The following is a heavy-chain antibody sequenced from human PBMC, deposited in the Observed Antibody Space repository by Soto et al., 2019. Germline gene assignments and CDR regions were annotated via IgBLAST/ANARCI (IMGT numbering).Heavy chain of an antibody. J-gene: IGHJ4*02. D-gene: IGHD1-26*01. CDR3: GRAPVGTGIVDY. V-gene: IGHV3-74*01. Sequence: EVQLVESGGTLVQRGGSLRLSCAASGFTFSSYWMQWVRQAPGKGLVWVSRINSEGTTTTYADSVKGRFTISSDNAKNTRFLQISRLRAEDTAVYYCGRAPVGTGIVDYWGQGTLVHVSS. CDR2: INSEGTTT. CDR1: GFTFSSYW.